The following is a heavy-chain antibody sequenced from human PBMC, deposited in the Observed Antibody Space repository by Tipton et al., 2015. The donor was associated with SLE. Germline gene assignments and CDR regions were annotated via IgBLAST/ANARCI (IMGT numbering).Heavy chain of an antibody. CDR1: GFTFSSYW. J-gene: IGHJ6*02. Sequence: SLRLSCAASGFTFSSYWMSWVRQAPGKGLEWVANIKQDGSEKYHVDSVKGRFTISRDNAKNSLYLRMNSLRAEDTAVYYCAGDPNGMDVWGQGTTVTVSS. CDR2: IKQDGSEK. CDR3: AGDPNGMDV. V-gene: IGHV3-7*01.